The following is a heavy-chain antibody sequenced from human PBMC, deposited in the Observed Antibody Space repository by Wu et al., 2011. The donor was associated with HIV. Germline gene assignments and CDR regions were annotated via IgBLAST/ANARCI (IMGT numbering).Heavy chain of an antibody. Sequence: QVQLVQSGTEVKKPGASVKVSCKASGGTFSRYGISWVRQAPGQGLEWMGRIIPIFGTANYAQKFQGRVTITADESTSTAYMELSSLRSEDTAVYYCARGAMTRGGEVDIWGQGTMVTVSS. CDR1: GGTFSRYG. D-gene: IGHD2-15*01. V-gene: IGHV1-69*18. CDR3: ARGAMTRGGEVDI. J-gene: IGHJ3*02. CDR2: IIPIFGTA.